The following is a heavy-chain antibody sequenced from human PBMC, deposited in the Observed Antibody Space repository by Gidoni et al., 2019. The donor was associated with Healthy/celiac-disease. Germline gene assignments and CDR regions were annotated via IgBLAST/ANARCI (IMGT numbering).Heavy chain of an antibody. Sequence: EVQLVESGGGLVKPGGSLRLSCAASGFTFSNAWMSWVRQAPGKGLEWVGRMKSKTDSGTTDYAAPVKGRFTISRDDSKNTLYLQMNSLKTEDTAVYYCTTDKTVVVPAAISVDYWGQGTLVTVSS. J-gene: IGHJ4*02. CDR1: GFTFSNAW. V-gene: IGHV3-15*01. CDR2: MKSKTDSGTT. CDR3: TTDKTVVVPAAISVDY. D-gene: IGHD2-2*01.